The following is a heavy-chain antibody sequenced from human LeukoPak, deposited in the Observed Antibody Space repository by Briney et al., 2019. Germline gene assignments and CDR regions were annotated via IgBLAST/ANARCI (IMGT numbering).Heavy chain of an antibody. V-gene: IGHV3-30*18. CDR3: AKDLSAAGGTTNWGGFYYYYYYGMDV. D-gene: IGHD6-13*01. J-gene: IGHJ6*02. CDR1: GFTFSSYG. Sequence: GRFLRLSCAASGFTFSSYGMHWVRQAPGKGLEWVAVISYDGSNKYYADSVKGRFTISRDNSKNTLYLQMNSLRAEDTAVYYCAKDLSAAGGTTNWGGFYYYYYYGMDVWGQGTTVTVSS. CDR2: ISYDGSNK.